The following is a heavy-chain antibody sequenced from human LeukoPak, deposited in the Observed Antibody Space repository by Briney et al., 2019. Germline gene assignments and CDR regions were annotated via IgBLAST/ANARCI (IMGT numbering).Heavy chain of an antibody. Sequence: GGSLSLSCAASGFTFSSYAMSWVRQAPGKGLEWVSAISGSGGSTYYADSVKGRFTISRDNSKNTLYLQMNSLRAEDTAVYYCAKAQRGFWSGRYYFDYWGQGTLVTVSS. CDR3: AKAQRGFWSGRYYFDY. D-gene: IGHD3-3*01. CDR1: GFTFSSYA. J-gene: IGHJ4*02. V-gene: IGHV3-23*01. CDR2: ISGSGGST.